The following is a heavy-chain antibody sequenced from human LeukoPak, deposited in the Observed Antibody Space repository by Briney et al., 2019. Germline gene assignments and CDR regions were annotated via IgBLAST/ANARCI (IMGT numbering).Heavy chain of an antibody. CDR1: GFTFSSYS. CDR2: ISSSSSYI. D-gene: IGHD2-2*01. J-gene: IGHJ6*04. V-gene: IGHV3-21*01. Sequence: GGSLRLSCAASGFTFSSYSMYWVRQAPGKGLEWVSSISSSSSYIYYADSVKGRFTISRDNAKNSLYLQMNSLRAEDTAVYYCARDREYQLRKAYYYYGMDVWGKGTTVTVSS. CDR3: ARDREYQLRKAYYYYGMDV.